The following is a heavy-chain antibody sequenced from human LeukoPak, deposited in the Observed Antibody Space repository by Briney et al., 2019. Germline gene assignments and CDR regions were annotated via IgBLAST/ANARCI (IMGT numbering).Heavy chain of an antibody. CDR2: INAGGGST. Sequence: ASVKVSCKASGYTLTSYYIHWVRQAPGQGLEWMGIINAGGGSTSYAPKFQGRVTMTRDTSTSTVYMELSSLRSEDTAVYYCALTTVNWFDPWGQGTLVTVSS. V-gene: IGHV1-46*01. CDR3: ALTTVNWFDP. J-gene: IGHJ5*02. CDR1: GYTLTSYY. D-gene: IGHD4-17*01.